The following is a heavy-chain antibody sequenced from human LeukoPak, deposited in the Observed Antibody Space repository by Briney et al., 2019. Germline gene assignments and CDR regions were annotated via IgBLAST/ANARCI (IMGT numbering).Heavy chain of an antibody. CDR1: GYTFSGYY. Sequence: ASVKVSCKASGYTFSGYYIHWVRQAPGQGLEWMGYINPNSGGTKYKPNFQGRVAMTSDTSISTAYMELSRLSSDDSAVYHCAGAVTLGADALDVWGQGTLVTVSS. CDR3: AGAVTLGADALDV. CDR2: INPNSGGT. D-gene: IGHD4-17*01. V-gene: IGHV1-2*02. J-gene: IGHJ3*01.